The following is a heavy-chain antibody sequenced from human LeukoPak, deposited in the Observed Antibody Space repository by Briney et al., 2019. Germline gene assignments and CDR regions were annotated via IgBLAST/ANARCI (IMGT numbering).Heavy chain of an antibody. V-gene: IGHV3-11*01. CDR1: GFTFSDYY. CDR3: ARELRSYYYDSSGYNPY. D-gene: IGHD3-22*01. J-gene: IGHJ4*02. CDR2: ISSSGSTI. Sequence: PGGSLRLSCAASGFTFSDYYMSWIRQAPGKGLEWVSYISSSGSTIYYADSVKGRFTISRDNAKNSLYLQMNSPRAEDTAVYYCARELRSYYYDSSGYNPYWGQGTLVTVSS.